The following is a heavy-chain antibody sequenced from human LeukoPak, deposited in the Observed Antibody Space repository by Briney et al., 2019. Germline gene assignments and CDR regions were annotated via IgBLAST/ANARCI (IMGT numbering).Heavy chain of an antibody. D-gene: IGHD6-19*01. CDR1: GFSFSSYG. CDR2: IRSDGSNK. V-gene: IGHV3-30*02. CDR3: ARILDSAWGELGY. Sequence: GGSLRLSCAGSGFSFSSYGMHWVRQAPGKGLEWMAFIRSDGSNKYYADSVKGRFTISRDNSKNTLYLQMNSLRAEATAVYYCARILDSAWGELGYWGQGTLVTVSS. J-gene: IGHJ4*02.